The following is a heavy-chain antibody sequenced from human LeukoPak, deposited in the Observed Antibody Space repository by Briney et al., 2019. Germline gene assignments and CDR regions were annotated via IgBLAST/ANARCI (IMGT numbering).Heavy chain of an antibody. D-gene: IGHD6-13*01. J-gene: IGHJ4*02. CDR1: GFTFSSYA. Sequence: GSLRLSCAASGFTFSSYAMSWVRQAPGKGLEWVSAISGSGGSTYYADSVKGRFTISRDNSKNTLYLQMNSLRAEDTAVYYCAKEAFGYSSSIKPLDYWGQGTLVTVSS. CDR2: ISGSGGST. CDR3: AKEAFGYSSSIKPLDY. V-gene: IGHV3-23*01.